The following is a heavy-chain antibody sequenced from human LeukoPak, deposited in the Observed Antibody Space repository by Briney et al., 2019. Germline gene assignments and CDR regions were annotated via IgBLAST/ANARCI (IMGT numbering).Heavy chain of an antibody. CDR3: ARDRNYDSSGYWPADFDY. Sequence: GGSLRLSCAASGFTFSSYAMHWVRQAPGKGLEWVAVISYDGSNKYYADSVKGRFTISRDNSKNTLYLQMNSLRAEDTAVYYCARDRNYDSSGYWPADFDYWGQGTLVTVSS. D-gene: IGHD3-22*01. CDR2: ISYDGSNK. CDR1: GFTFSSYA. J-gene: IGHJ4*02. V-gene: IGHV3-30-3*01.